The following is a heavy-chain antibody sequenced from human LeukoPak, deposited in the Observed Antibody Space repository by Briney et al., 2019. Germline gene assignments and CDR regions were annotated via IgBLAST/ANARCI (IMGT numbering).Heavy chain of an antibody. Sequence: GGSLRLSCAASGFTFSSYGMSWVRQAPGKGLEWVSAISGSGGSTYYADSVKGRFTISRDNSKNTLYLQMNSLRAEDTAVYYRARDHNYYGSGSSHYYYYYMDVWGKGTTVTVSS. D-gene: IGHD3-10*01. CDR2: ISGSGGST. J-gene: IGHJ6*03. CDR3: ARDHNYYGSGSSHYYYYYMDV. CDR1: GFTFSSYG. V-gene: IGHV3-23*01.